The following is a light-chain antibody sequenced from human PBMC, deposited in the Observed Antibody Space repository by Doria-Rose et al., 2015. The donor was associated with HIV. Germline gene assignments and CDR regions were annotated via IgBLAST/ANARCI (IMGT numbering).Light chain of an antibody. V-gene: IGKV4-1*01. CDR2: WAS. CDR1: QSLLYNSKNY. CDR3: QQYYDTPS. J-gene: IGKJ3*01. Sequence: DIRMTQSPESLGMSLGERATLNCKSNQSLLYNSKNYLAWYQHKPGQPPRLLIYWASTRQSGVPARFSGSGSGTDFTLTISSLEAEDVAVYYCQQYYDTPSFGPGTTVDIK.